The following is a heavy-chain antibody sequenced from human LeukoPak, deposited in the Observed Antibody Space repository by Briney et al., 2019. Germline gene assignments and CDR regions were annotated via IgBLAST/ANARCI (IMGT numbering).Heavy chain of an antibody. J-gene: IGHJ4*02. CDR3: ARGQLTGDLDY. CDR2: INPNIGAT. V-gene: IGHV1-2*02. CDR1: GYTFTGYF. D-gene: IGHD1-14*01. Sequence: ASVQVSCKASGYTFTGYFMHWVRQAPGQGLEWMGWINPNIGATKYARKFQGRVTMTRDTSISTAYMELSRLRSDDTAVYYCARGQLTGDLDYWGQGTLVTVSS.